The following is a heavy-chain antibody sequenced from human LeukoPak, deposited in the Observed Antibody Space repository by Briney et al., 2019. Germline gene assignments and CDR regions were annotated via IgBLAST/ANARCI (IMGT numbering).Heavy chain of an antibody. J-gene: IGHJ4*02. Sequence: HSGGSLRLSCAVSGFAFGSEAMSWVRRSPARGLEWVASISPGGGTTYYADYVKGRFTISRDNSKNTLYLQMNSLRAEDTAVYYCARDRDYYGSGSYYIFDYWGQGTLVTVSS. CDR1: GFAFGSEA. D-gene: IGHD3-10*01. CDR3: ARDRDYYGSGSYYIFDY. V-gene: IGHV3-23*01. CDR2: ISPGGGTT.